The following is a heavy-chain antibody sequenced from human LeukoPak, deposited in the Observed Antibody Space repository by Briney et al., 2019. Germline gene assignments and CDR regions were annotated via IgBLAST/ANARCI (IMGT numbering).Heavy chain of an antibody. J-gene: IGHJ3*02. V-gene: IGHV3-30*02. CDR2: IRYDGSNK. Sequence: GGSLRLSCAASGFTFSDHYMDWVRQAPGKGLEWVAFIRYDGSNKYYADSVKGRFTISRDNSKNTLYLQMNSLRAEDTAVYYCARDAFDIWGQGTMVTVSS. CDR3: ARDAFDI. CDR1: GFTFSDHY.